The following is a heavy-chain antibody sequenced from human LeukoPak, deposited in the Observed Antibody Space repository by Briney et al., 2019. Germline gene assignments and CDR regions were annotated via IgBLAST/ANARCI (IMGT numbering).Heavy chain of an antibody. Sequence: GGSLRLSCAVSGFTFSSYSMNWVRQAPGKGLEWVSGINWNGGSTGYADSVKGRFTISRDNAKNSLYLQMNSLRAEDTALYYCARSNSYTVTSFDYWGQGTLVTVSS. CDR1: GFTFSSYS. V-gene: IGHV3-20*04. J-gene: IGHJ4*02. CDR2: INWNGGST. CDR3: ARSNSYTVTSFDY. D-gene: IGHD4-11*01.